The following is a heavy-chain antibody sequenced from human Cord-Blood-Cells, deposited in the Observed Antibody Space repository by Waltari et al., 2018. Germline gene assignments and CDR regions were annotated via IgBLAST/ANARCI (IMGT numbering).Heavy chain of an antibody. CDR1: GGTFSSYA. D-gene: IGHD3-3*01. V-gene: IGHV1-69*01. CDR3: ARGESRFLEWLPYDDAFDI. CDR2: SSPILCTA. J-gene: IGHJ3*02. Sequence: QVQLVQSGAEVKKPGSSVKVSCKASGGTFSSYAISWVRQAPGHGLEWMGGSSPILCTANYAQECQGRVTITADESTSTADMELSSLRSEDTAVYYCARGESRFLEWLPYDDAFDIWGQGTMVTVSS.